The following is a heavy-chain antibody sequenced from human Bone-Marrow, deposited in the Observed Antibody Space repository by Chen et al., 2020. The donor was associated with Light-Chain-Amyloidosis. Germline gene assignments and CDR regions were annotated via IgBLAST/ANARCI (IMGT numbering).Heavy chain of an antibody. CDR3: SRDHSRYGSGNFPGY. D-gene: IGHD3-10*01. CDR2: IAKDGGQK. Sequence: QVVMVESGGGVVQPGGSLRLSCAASGFTFSNYAVHWVRQAPGQGLEWVAYIAKDGGQKFYATSVKGRFTISRDDSKSTSVLHMNGLTTEDTAVYFCSRDHSRYGSGNFPGYWGQGTLVSVSS. CDR1: GFTFSNYA. V-gene: IGHV3-30*02. J-gene: IGHJ4*02.